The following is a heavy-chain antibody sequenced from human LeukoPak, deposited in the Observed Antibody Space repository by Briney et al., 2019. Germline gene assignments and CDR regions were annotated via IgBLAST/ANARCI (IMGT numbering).Heavy chain of an antibody. Sequence: SVKVSCKASGGTFSSYAISWVRQAPGQGLEWMGGIIPIFGTANYAQKFQGRVTITADESTSTAYMELSSLRSEDTAVYYCARGIAAARDAFDIWGQGTMVTVSS. CDR2: IIPIFGTA. V-gene: IGHV1-69*13. D-gene: IGHD6-13*01. J-gene: IGHJ3*02. CDR1: GGTFSSYA. CDR3: ARGIAAARDAFDI.